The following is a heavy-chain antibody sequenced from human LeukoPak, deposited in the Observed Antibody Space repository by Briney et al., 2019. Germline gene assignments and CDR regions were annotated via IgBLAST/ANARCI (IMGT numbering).Heavy chain of an antibody. CDR2: ISYDGSNK. J-gene: IGHJ4*02. CDR1: GFTFSSYG. V-gene: IGHV3-30*03. D-gene: IGHD3-16*01. Sequence: GGSLRLSCAASGFTFSSYGMHWVRQAPGKGLEWVAVISYDGSNKYYADSVKGRFTISRDNSKNTLFLQMNSLRAEDTAVYYCARMRGESAPTWGQGTLVTVSS. CDR3: ARMRGESAPT.